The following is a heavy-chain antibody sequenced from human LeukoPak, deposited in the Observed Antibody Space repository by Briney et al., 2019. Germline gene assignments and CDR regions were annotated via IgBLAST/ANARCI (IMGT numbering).Heavy chain of an antibody. V-gene: IGHV4-61*02. Sequence: PSETLSLTCTVSGGSISSGSYYWSWIRQPAGTGLEWIGRIYTGGSTNYNPSLKSRVTISGDTSKNQFSLRLSSVTAVDTAVYYCARASYSYDINGWVPFDYWGQGTLVTVSS. J-gene: IGHJ4*02. CDR3: ARASYSYDINGWVPFDY. CDR1: GGSISSGSYY. D-gene: IGHD3-22*01. CDR2: IYTGGST.